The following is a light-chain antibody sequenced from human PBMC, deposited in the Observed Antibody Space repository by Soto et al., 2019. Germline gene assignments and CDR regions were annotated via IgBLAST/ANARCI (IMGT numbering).Light chain of an antibody. J-gene: IGKJ1*01. CDR2: KAS. CDR1: QNIDSW. V-gene: IGKV1-5*03. Sequence: DIQMTQSPSTLSASVGDRVTITCRASQNIDSWLAWLQQKPGKVPKLLISKASSLENGVPSRFSGSGSGTEFTLTISSLQPDNFANYYCQQYKAYRALGQGTKVE. CDR3: QQYKAYRA.